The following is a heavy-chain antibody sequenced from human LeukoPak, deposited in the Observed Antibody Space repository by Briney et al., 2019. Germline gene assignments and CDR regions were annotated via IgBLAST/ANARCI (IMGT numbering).Heavy chain of an antibody. J-gene: IGHJ6*02. D-gene: IGHD3-3*01. Sequence: SETLSLTCSVSGRFISSYYWSWIRQPAGKGLEWIGRLYSSGRTNFNPSLKSRVIMSVDTSKNQFSLKLSSASAADTAVYYCTGRVDDFWSGSYGMDVWGQGTTVTVSS. V-gene: IGHV4-4*07. CDR2: LYSSGRT. CDR3: TGRVDDFWSGSYGMDV. CDR1: GRFISSYY.